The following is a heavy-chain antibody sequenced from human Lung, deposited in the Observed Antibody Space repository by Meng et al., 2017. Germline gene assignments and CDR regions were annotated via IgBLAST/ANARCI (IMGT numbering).Heavy chain of an antibody. V-gene: IGHV3-74*03. CDR1: GFTFSGHW. Sequence: GESLKISCAASGFTFSGHWMHWGRQAPGKGLVWVSRINTDGSTTMYADSVKGRFTISRDNAKSTLYLQLNSLRAEDTAVYYCTNDRLSHWGQGTLVTVSS. J-gene: IGHJ1*01. CDR3: TNDRLSH. D-gene: IGHD1-1*01. CDR2: INTDGSTT.